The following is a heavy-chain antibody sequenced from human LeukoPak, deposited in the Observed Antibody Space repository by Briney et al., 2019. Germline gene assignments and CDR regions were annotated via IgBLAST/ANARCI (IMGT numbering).Heavy chain of an antibody. Sequence: GAVLQIFCKGSGSIFTSYWNGWGRPLPGEGLEWMGIIYTGDSDTRYSPSCQGQVTISADRSISTAYLQWSSPRASVTAMYCCARHKQGHKKNTAAPDYWGQGSLVSASS. D-gene: IGHD2-2*01. CDR3: ARHKQGHKKNTAAPDY. V-gene: IGHV5-51*01. CDR2: IYTGDSDT. CDR1: GSIFTSYW. J-gene: IGHJ4*02.